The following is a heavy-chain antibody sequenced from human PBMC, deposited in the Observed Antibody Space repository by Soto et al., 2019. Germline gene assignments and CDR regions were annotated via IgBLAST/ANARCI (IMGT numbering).Heavy chain of an antibody. CDR1: GLSLRDYY. D-gene: IGHD3-10*01. Sequence: GGSLRRSCAASGLSLRDYYRSWIRQAPGKGPEWVSYISSSSSSTNYADSVKGRFTISRDNAKNSLYLQMNSLRAEDTAVYYCARSYYVSGSHIFGYWGQGTLVTVSA. CDR2: ISSSSSST. J-gene: IGHJ4*02. CDR3: ARSYYVSGSHIFGY. V-gene: IGHV3-11*06.